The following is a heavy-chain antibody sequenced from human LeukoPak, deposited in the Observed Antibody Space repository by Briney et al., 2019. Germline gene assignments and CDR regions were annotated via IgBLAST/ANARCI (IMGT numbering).Heavy chain of an antibody. V-gene: IGHV3-66*01. J-gene: IGHJ4*02. CDR2: IYSGGST. D-gene: IGHD3-16*02. CDR1: GFTVSSNY. CDR3: ARDAGSYLDY. Sequence: GGSLRLSCAAPGFTVSSNYMSWVRQAPGKGLEWVSVIYSGGSTYHADSVKGRFTISRDNSKNTLYLQMNSLRAEDTAVYYCARDAGSYLDYWGQGTLVTVSS.